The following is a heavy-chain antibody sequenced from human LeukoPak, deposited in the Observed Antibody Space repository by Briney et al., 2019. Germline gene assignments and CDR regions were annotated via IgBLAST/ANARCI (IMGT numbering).Heavy chain of an antibody. CDR1: GFTFSSYA. V-gene: IGHV3-30*04. CDR2: ISYDGSNK. Sequence: GGSLRVSCAASGFTFSSYAMHWVRQAPGKGLEWVAIISYDGSNKYYADSVKGRFTISRDNPQNSLYLQMNSLRAEDTAVYYCARVARPWGISVAGTFDSWGQGTLVTVSS. CDR3: ARVARPWGISVAGTFDS. J-gene: IGHJ4*02. D-gene: IGHD6-19*01.